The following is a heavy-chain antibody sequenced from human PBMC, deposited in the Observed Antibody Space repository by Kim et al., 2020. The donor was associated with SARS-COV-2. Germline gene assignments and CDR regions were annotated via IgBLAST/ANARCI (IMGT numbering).Heavy chain of an antibody. J-gene: IGHJ4*02. CDR1: GGSISSSSYY. V-gene: IGHV4-39*01. Sequence: SETLSLTCTVSGGSISSSSYYWGWIRQPPGKGLEWIGSIYYSGSTYYNPSLKSRVTISVDTSKNQFSLKLSSVTAADTAVYYCASPSGRITTILGYWGQGTLVTVSS. D-gene: IGHD3-10*01. CDR2: IYYSGST. CDR3: ASPSGRITTILGY.